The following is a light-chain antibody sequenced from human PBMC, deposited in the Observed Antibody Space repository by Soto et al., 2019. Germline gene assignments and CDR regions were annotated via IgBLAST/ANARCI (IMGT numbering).Light chain of an antibody. CDR2: EVS. CDR3: SSYSSSSTLYV. V-gene: IGLV2-14*01. J-gene: IGLJ1*01. Sequence: QSVLTQPASVSGSPGQSITISCTGTSSDVGGYNYVSWFQQHPGKAPKLMIFEVSDRPSGISNRFSGSKSGNTASLTISGLQAEDEADYSCSSYSSSSTLYVFGPGTKLTVL. CDR1: SSDVGGYNY.